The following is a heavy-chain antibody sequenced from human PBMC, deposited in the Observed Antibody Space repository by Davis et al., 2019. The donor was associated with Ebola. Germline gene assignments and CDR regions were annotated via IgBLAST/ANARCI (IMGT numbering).Heavy chain of an antibody. CDR2: ISSSSNYI. Sequence: GESLKISCAASGFTFSRYSMNWVRQAPGKGLEWVSSISSSSNYIYYADSVKGRFTISRDNAKNSLYLQMNSLRAEDTAVYYCAREGYYYGSGSYPLDYWGQGTLVTVSS. CDR1: GFTFSRYS. D-gene: IGHD3-10*01. V-gene: IGHV3-21*01. J-gene: IGHJ4*02. CDR3: AREGYYYGSGSYPLDY.